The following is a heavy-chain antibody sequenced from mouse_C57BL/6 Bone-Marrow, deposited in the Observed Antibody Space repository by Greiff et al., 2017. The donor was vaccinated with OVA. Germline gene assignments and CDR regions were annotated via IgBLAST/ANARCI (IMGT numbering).Heavy chain of an antibody. CDR3: ARGLGAMDY. CDR1: GFTFSSYA. J-gene: IGHJ4*01. Sequence: EVHLVESGGGLVKPGGSLKLSCAASGFTFSSYAMSWVRQTPEKRLEWVATISDGGSYTYYPDNVKGRFTLSRDNAENNLYLQMSHLKSEDTAMYYCARGLGAMDYWGQGTSVTVSS. D-gene: IGHD2-10*02. V-gene: IGHV5-4*01. CDR2: ISDGGSYT.